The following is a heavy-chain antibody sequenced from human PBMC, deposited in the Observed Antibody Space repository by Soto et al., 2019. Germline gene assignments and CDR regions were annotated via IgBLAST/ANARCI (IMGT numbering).Heavy chain of an antibody. D-gene: IGHD1-7*01. Sequence: PSETLSLTRSVSGGSVSSINSYWSWLRLPPGKGLEWLAYISDSGAVNYEPSLKSRLSVSMDVSKNRFSLQLTSVTAADTAVYYCARDRITGTTGYYGMDVWGQGTTVTVSS. CDR2: ISDSGAV. CDR3: ARDRITGTTGYYGMDV. V-gene: IGHV4-61*03. J-gene: IGHJ6*02. CDR1: GGSVSSINSY.